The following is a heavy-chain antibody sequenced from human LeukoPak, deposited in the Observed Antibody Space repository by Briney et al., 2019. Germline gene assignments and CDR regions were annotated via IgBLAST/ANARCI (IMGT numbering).Heavy chain of an antibody. Sequence: GESLKISCKVSGYTFTNYWIGWVRQMPGKGLEFMGIIYPGDSDTRNSPSFQGQVTISVDKSINTAYLQWSSLKASDSAMYYCARAGYSNRWDGVDYWGQGTLVTVSS. V-gene: IGHV5-51*01. CDR1: GYTFTNYW. J-gene: IGHJ4*02. D-gene: IGHD2/OR15-2a*01. CDR2: IYPGDSDT. CDR3: ARAGYSNRWDGVDY.